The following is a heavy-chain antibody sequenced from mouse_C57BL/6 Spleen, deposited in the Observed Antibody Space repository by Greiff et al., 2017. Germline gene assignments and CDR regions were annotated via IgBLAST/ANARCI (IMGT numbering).Heavy chain of an antibody. D-gene: IGHD3-2*02. CDR1: GYTFTDYY. J-gene: IGHJ4*01. CDR3: SRSGSSGYLLAMDY. V-gene: IGHV1-75*01. Sequence: QVQLQQSGPELVKPGASVKISCKASGYTFTDYYINWVKQRPGQGLEWIGWIFPGIGSTYYNEKFKGKATLTVDKSSSTAYMLLSSLTSEDSAVYFCSRSGSSGYLLAMDYWGQGTSVTVSS. CDR2: IFPGIGST.